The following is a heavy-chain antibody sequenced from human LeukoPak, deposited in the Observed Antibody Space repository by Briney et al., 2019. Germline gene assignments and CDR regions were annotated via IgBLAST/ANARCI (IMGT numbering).Heavy chain of an antibody. CDR2: ISGSGVST. CDR1: GFTFSSYA. J-gene: IGHJ3*02. V-gene: IGHV3-23*01. D-gene: IGHD3-10*01. CDR3: AKAGFGSGHAFDI. Sequence: GGSLRLSCAASGFTFSSYAMSWVRQAPGKGLEWVSAISGSGVSTYYADSVKGRFTISRDNSKNTLYLQMNSLRAEDTAVYYCAKAGFGSGHAFDIWGQGTMVTVSS.